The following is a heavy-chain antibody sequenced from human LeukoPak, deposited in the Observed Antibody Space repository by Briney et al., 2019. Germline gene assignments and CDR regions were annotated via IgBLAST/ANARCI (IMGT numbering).Heavy chain of an antibody. Sequence: GGSLRLSCAASGFTFSSYAMSWVRQAPGKGLEWVSAISGSGGSTYYADSVKGRFTISRDNSKNTLYLQMNSLRAEDTAVYYCAKDPSPSPITMVRGVTFDYWGQGTLVTVSS. D-gene: IGHD3-10*01. V-gene: IGHV3-23*01. CDR2: ISGSGGST. CDR3: AKDPSPSPITMVRGVTFDY. CDR1: GFTFSSYA. J-gene: IGHJ4*02.